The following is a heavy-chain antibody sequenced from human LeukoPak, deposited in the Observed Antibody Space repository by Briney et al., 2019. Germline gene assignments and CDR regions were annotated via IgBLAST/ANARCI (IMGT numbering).Heavy chain of an antibody. D-gene: IGHD5-18*01. CDR3: AKDAVGYTAMADY. Sequence: GGSLRLSCAASGFTVSSNYMSWVRQAPGKGLEGVSGISWNSGSIGYADSVKGRFTISRDNAKNSLYLQMNSLRAEDTALYYCAKDAVGYTAMADYWGQGTLVTVSS. V-gene: IGHV3-9*01. CDR2: ISWNSGSI. J-gene: IGHJ4*02. CDR1: GFTVSSNY.